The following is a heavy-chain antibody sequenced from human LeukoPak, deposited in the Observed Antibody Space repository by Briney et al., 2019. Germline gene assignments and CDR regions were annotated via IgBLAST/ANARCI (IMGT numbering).Heavy chain of an antibody. CDR2: IIPIFGTA. J-gene: IGHJ4*02. D-gene: IGHD5-12*01. CDR1: GGTFSSYA. V-gene: IGHV1-69*05. CDR3: ARESLNIVATYYFDY. Sequence: SVKVSCKASGGTFSSYAISWVRQAPGQGLEWMGRIIPIFGTANYAQKFQGRVTITTDEFTSTAYMELSSLRSEDTAVYYCARESLNIVATYYFDYWGQGTLVTVSS.